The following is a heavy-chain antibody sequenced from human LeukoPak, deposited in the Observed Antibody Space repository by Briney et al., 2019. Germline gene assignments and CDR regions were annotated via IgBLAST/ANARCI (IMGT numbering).Heavy chain of an antibody. CDR2: ISSSSSYI. J-gene: IGHJ4*02. D-gene: IGHD3-10*01. Sequence: GGSLRLSCAASGFTFSSYSMNWVRQAPGKGLEWVSSISSSSSYIYYADSVKGRFTISRDNAKNLLYLQMNSLRAEDTAVYYCASNKDYYGSGSYVGWGQGTLVTVSS. CDR1: GFTFSSYS. V-gene: IGHV3-21*01. CDR3: ASNKDYYGSGSYVG.